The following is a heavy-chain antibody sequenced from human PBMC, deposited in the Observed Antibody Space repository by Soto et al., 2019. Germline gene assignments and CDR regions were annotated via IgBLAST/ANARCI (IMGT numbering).Heavy chain of an antibody. CDR3: TVLGTGTLRY. J-gene: IGHJ4*02. CDR1: GFTFSTAW. V-gene: IGHV3-15*01. CDR2: IKSKTDGETS. Sequence: EVQLVESGGGLVQPGGSLRLSCAASGFTFSTAWMSWVRQAPGKGLEWVGRIKSKTDGETSDYAAPVKGRFTISRDDSKNMLFLQMNSLKTEDTAVYYCTVLGTGTLRYWGQDSLVTVTS. D-gene: IGHD1-7*01.